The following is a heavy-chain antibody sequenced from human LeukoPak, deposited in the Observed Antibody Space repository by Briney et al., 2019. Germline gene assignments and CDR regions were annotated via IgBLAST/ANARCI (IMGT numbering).Heavy chain of an antibody. V-gene: IGHV4-38-2*02. CDR1: GYSISSGYY. J-gene: IGHJ5*02. D-gene: IGHD3-9*01. CDR2: IYHSGST. CDR3: ARHEAYYDILTGYSPRWFDP. Sequence: SETLSLTCTVSGYSISSGYYWGWIRQPPGKGLEWIGNIYHSGSTYYNPSLKSRVTMSVDTSKNQFSLKLSSVTAADTAVYYCARHEAYYDILTGYSPRWFDPWGQGTLVTVSS.